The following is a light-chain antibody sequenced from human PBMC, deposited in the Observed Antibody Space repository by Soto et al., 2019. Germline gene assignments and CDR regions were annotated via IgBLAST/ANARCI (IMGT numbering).Light chain of an antibody. CDR3: QHYGGSPFT. J-gene: IGKJ3*01. CDR2: GAS. CDR1: QSVSSS. V-gene: IGKV3-20*01. Sequence: EVVLTQSPGTLSLSPGERATLPCRASQSVSSSLAWYQQKPGQAPRLLIYGASGRAPGIPDRFSGSGYGTEFTLTISRLEPEDFAVYYCQHYGGSPFTFGPGTKVDIK.